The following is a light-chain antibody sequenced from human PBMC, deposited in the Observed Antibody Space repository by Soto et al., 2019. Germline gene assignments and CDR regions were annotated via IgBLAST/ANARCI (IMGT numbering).Light chain of an antibody. J-gene: IGKJ5*01. V-gene: IGKV1-39*01. CDR2: AAS. CDR3: HQSYSTLT. Sequence: DIQMTQSPSSLSASVGDRVTITCRASQSLSSYLNWYQQKPGKDPQLLIYAASSLQSGVPSRFSGRGSGTDFTLTISSLQPEDFATYYWHQSYSTLTFGTGTRFDIK. CDR1: QSLSSY.